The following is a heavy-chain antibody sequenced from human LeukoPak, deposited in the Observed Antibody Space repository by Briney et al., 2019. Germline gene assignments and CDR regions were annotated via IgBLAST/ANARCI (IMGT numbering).Heavy chain of an antibody. D-gene: IGHD5-24*01. V-gene: IGHV3-7*05. Sequence: PGGSLRLSCVASGLSFGSYWMAWVRQAPGKGLEWVANMKHDGIEKYHVDSVKGRFTISRDNTKNSLYLHMSSLRVEDTAVYYCAREGREGYNYPALDFWGQGILVTVSS. CDR1: GLSFGSYW. J-gene: IGHJ4*02. CDR3: AREGREGYNYPALDF. CDR2: MKHDGIEK.